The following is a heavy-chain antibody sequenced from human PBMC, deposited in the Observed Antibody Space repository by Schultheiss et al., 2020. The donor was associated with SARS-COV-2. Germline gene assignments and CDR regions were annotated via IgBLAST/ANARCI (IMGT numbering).Heavy chain of an antibody. J-gene: IGHJ6*02. CDR1: GFTFSNAW. V-gene: IGHV3-7*03. CDR3: ARDRVWWLRNYYGMDV. D-gene: IGHD5-12*01. CDR2: IKQDGSEK. Sequence: GESLKISCAASGFTFSNAWMSWVRQAPGKGLEWVANIKQDGSEKYYVDSVKGRFTISRDNAKNSLYLQMNSLRAEDTAVYYCARDRVWWLRNYYGMDVWGQGTTVTVSS.